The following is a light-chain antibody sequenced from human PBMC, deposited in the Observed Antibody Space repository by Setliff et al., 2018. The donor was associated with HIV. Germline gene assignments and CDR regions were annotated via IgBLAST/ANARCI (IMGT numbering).Light chain of an antibody. Sequence: QSALAQPASVSGSPGQSITVSCTGTSSDIGAFDFVSWYRQHPGKAPELMIYDVTNRPSGVSHRFSGSKSGNTASLTISGLQAEDEADYYCSSYTSSSTLYVFGTGTKVTVL. CDR1: SSDIGAFDF. CDR3: SSYTSSSTLYV. V-gene: IGLV2-14*03. CDR2: DVT. J-gene: IGLJ1*01.